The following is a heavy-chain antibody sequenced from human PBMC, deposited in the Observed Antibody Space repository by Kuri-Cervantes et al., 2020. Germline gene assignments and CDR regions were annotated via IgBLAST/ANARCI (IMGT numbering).Heavy chain of an antibody. D-gene: IGHD6-6*01. J-gene: IGHJ6*03. V-gene: IGHV1-69*05. CDR2: IIPIFGTA. CDR3: ARDGYSSSSYYYYMDV. Sequence: SVKVSCKASGNTFIDYYMYWVRQAPGQGLEWMGGIIPIFGTANYAQKFQGRVTITTDESTSTAYMELSSLRSEDTAVYYCARDGYSSSSYYYYMDVWGKGTTVTVSS. CDR1: GNTFIDYY.